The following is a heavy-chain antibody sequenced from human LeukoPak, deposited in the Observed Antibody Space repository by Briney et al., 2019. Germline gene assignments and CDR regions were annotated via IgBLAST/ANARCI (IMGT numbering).Heavy chain of an antibody. J-gene: IGHJ6*03. CDR3: AKGAGWNYYYYMDV. V-gene: IGHV3-23*01. CDR2: ISGSGDST. D-gene: IGHD3-3*01. Sequence: GGSLRLSCAASGFTFSSYAMNWVRQAPGKGLEWVSPISGSGDSTYYADSVKGRFTISRDNSKNTLYLQMNSLRAEDTAVYYCAKGAGWNYYYYMDVWGKGTTVTVSS. CDR1: GFTFSSYA.